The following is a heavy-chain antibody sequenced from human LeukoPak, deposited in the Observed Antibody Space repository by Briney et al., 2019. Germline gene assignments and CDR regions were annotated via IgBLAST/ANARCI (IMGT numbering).Heavy chain of an antibody. D-gene: IGHD1-26*01. CDR2: INPNSGGT. J-gene: IGHJ3*02. CDR3: ARGRLLGDAFDI. V-gene: IGHV1-2*02. Sequence: GASVKVSCKASGYTFTGYYMHWVRQAPGQGLEWMGWINPNSGGTNYAQKFQGRVTITADKSTSTAYMELSSLRSEDTAVYYCARGRLLGDAFDIWGQGTMVTVSS. CDR1: GYTFTGYY.